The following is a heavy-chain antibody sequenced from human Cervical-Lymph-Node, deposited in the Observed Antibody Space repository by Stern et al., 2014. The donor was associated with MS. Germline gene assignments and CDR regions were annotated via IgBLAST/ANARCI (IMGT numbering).Heavy chain of an antibody. CDR3: ASGLNDVT. J-gene: IGHJ5*02. Sequence: VQLVESGGGVVQPGGSLRLSCAASGFAFSGYAMHWVRQAPGKGLEWITLISFDGDNKYYADSVKGRFTISRDNSRNTVNLQMNSLRVDDTAIYYCASGLNDVTWGQGTLVTVTS. CDR1: GFAFSGYA. D-gene: IGHD4/OR15-4a*01. V-gene: IGHV3-30-3*01. CDR2: ISFDGDNK.